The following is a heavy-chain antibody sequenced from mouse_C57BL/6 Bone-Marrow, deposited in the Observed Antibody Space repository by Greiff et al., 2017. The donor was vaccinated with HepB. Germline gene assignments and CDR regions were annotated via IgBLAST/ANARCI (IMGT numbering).Heavy chain of an antibody. D-gene: IGHD1-1*01. Sequence: QVQLQQSGPELVKPGASVKISCKASGYTFTDYYINWVKQRPGQGLEWIGWIFPGSGSTYYNEKFKGKATLTVDKSSSTAYMLLSSLTSEDSAVYYCARSPITTVVAPFAYWGQGTLVTVSA. CDR3: ARSPITTVVAPFAY. CDR2: IFPGSGST. V-gene: IGHV1-75*01. CDR1: GYTFTDYY. J-gene: IGHJ3*01.